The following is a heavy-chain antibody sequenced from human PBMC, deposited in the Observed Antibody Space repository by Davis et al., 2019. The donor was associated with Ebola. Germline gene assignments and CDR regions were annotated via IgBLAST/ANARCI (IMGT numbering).Heavy chain of an antibody. CDR2: IIPMFGIT. CDR3: ARGGDYSSRWYDH. CDR1: GGTFNSNA. D-gene: IGHD2-2*01. Sequence: AASVKVSCKSSGGTFNSNAISWVRQAPGQGLEWIGGIIPMFGITHYAQKFQGRITMTRNTSISTAYMELSSLRYDDTAVYYCARGGDYSSRWYDHWGQGTRVTVSS. V-gene: IGHV1-69*10. J-gene: IGHJ5*02.